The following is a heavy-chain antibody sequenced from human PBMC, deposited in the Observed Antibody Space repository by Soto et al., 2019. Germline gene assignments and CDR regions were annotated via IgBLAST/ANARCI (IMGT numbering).Heavy chain of an antibody. J-gene: IGHJ4*02. Sequence: WLSLRLPCSASGFSFSSYALHWVLQAPGKGLECVSGISTNGGRTYYADSVEDRFLISRDNSNNTVYLRRNSLRLEDTAVYFCVRFDVWGSARYFDYWGQGTLVTVSS. CDR2: ISTNGGRT. CDR3: VRFDVWGSARYFDY. D-gene: IGHD3-16*01. CDR1: GFSFSSYA. V-gene: IGHV3-64D*06.